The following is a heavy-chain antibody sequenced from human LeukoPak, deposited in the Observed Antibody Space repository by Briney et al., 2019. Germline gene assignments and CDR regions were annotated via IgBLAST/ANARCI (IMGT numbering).Heavy chain of an antibody. Sequence: PGGSLRLSCAASGFTFSSYAMHWVRQAPGKGLEWVAVISYDGNTIFYADSVKGRFTISRDNSKNTLYLQMNSLRAEDTAVYYCAKVSHSGWGYFDYWGQGTLSPSPQ. CDR2: ISYDGNTI. D-gene: IGHD6-19*01. CDR1: GFTFSSYA. CDR3: AKVSHSGWGYFDY. V-gene: IGHV3-30*18. J-gene: IGHJ4*02.